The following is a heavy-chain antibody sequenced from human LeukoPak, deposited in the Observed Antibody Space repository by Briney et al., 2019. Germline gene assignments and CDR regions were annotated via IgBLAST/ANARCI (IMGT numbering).Heavy chain of an antibody. CDR1: GVTFSGYA. Sequence: PGGSLRLSCAASGVTFSGYAMTWVRQAPGKGLEWVSAISGSGGSTYYADSVKGRFTISRDNSKNTLYLQMNSLRAEDTAVYYCAKDHSDYGDSWGQGTLVTVSS. CDR2: ISGSGGST. CDR3: AKDHSDYGDS. V-gene: IGHV3-23*01. D-gene: IGHD3-16*01. J-gene: IGHJ5*01.